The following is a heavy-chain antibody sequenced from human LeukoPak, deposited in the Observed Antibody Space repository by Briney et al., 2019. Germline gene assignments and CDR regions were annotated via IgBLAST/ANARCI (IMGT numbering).Heavy chain of an antibody. CDR1: GGSISNYY. CDR3: ARTPTAKSSLLDS. CDR2: VYHNGYT. J-gene: IGHJ5*01. Sequence: SETLSLTRNVSGGSISNYYWTWIRQPPGKGLEWIGYVYHNGYTNYNPSLKSRVTISVDTSKNQFSLRLSSVTAADTALYYCARTPTAKSSLLDSWGQGTLVTVSS. V-gene: IGHV4-59*01.